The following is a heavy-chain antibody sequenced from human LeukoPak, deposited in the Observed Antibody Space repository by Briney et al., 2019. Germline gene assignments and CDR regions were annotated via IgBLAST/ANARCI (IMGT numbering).Heavy chain of an antibody. J-gene: IGHJ2*01. CDR2: ISGSSSYI. Sequence: PGGSLRLSCAASGFTFSDYYMSWIRQAPGKGLEWVSSISGSSSYIYYADSVKGRFTISRDNSKNTLYLQMNSLRAEDTAVYYCAKNGRYCSGGSCNTPSPDYWYSDLWGRGTLVTVSS. D-gene: IGHD2-15*01. CDR1: GFTFSDYY. V-gene: IGHV3-11*03. CDR3: AKNGRYCSGGSCNTPSPDYWYSDL.